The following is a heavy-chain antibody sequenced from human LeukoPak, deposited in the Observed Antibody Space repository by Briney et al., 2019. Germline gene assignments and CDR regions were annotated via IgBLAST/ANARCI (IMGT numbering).Heavy chain of an antibody. CDR1: GYTFTGYY. CDR2: INPNSGGT. J-gene: IGHJ5*02. D-gene: IGHD2-2*01. Sequence: ASVKVSCKASGYTFTGYYMHWVRQAPGQGLEWMGWINPNSGGTNYAQKFQGRVTMTRDTSISTAYMELSRLRSDDTAVYYCGRDLFLGYCSSTSCNDNWFDPWGQGTLVIVSS. CDR3: GRDLFLGYCSSTSCNDNWFDP. V-gene: IGHV1-2*02.